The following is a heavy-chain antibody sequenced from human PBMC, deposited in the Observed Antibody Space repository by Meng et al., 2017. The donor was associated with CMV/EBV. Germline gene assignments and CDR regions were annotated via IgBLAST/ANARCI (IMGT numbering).Heavy chain of an antibody. CDR2: IRFDGSNN. Sequence: GGSLRLSCAASGFNFSTYGMHWVRQAPGKGLEWVALIRFDGSNNYYAESVKGRFTISRDNYKNTLYLQMNTLRAEDTAMYYCAKYRGAMDVWGQGTTVTVSS. CDR1: GFNFSTYG. D-gene: IGHD4/OR15-4a*01. V-gene: IGHV3-30*02. CDR3: AKYRGAMDV. J-gene: IGHJ6*02.